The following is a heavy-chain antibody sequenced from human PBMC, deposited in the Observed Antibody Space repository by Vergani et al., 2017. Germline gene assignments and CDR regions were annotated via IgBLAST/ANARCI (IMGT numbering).Heavy chain of an antibody. V-gene: IGHV3-23*01. CDR3: AKANPRKSGYDYLYYYHARDV. Sequence: EVQLLESGGDLVQPGGSLRLSCAASGFTFNHSAMNWVRQAPGKGLEWVSGISGSGGSTYYAGSVKGRFTISRDSSKNTLYLQMNSLSAGDTAVYYCAKANPRKSGYDYLYYYHARDVWGQGTTVTVAS. J-gene: IGHJ6*02. CDR2: ISGSGGST. D-gene: IGHD5-12*01. CDR1: GFTFNHSA.